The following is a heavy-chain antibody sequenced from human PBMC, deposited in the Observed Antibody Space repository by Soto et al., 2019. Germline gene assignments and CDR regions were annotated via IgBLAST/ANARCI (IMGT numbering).Heavy chain of an antibody. Sequence: PGESLKISCKGSGYNFAGYWIAWVRQMPEKGLELMGIIYPSDSDTRYRPSFQGQVTISADKSISSAYLQWSSLRASDTAMYYCARGGVSTRTFDYWGQGTPVTRLL. CDR2: IYPSDSDT. D-gene: IGHD3-3*01. CDR3: ARGGVSTRTFDY. V-gene: IGHV5-51*01. CDR1: GYNFAGYW. J-gene: IGHJ4*02.